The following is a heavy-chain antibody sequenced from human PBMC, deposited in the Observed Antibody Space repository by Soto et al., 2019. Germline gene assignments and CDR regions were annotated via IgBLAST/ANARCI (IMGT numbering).Heavy chain of an antibody. D-gene: IGHD3-9*01. CDR1: GFTFSSYA. CDR2: ISGSGGST. J-gene: IGHJ6*02. V-gene: IGHV3-23*01. Sequence: GGSLRLSCAASGFTFSSYAMSWVRQAPGKGLEWVSAISGSGGSTYYADSVKGRFTISRDNSKNTLYLQMNSLRAEDTAVYYCAKFPISVYDILTGYYFAYYYGMDVWGQGTTVTVSS. CDR3: AKFPISVYDILTGYYFAYYYGMDV.